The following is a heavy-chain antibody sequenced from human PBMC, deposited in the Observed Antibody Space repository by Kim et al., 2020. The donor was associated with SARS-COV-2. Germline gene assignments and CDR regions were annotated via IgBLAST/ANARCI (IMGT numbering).Heavy chain of an antibody. CDR3: ARGVEQQLVRGFDY. V-gene: IGHV4-34*01. Sequence: SETLSLTCAVYGGSFSGYYWSWIRQPPGKGLEWIGEINHSGSTNYNPSLKSRVTISVDTSKNQFSLKLSSVTAADTAVYYCARGVEQQLVRGFDYWGQGTLVTVSS. CDR2: INHSGST. D-gene: IGHD6-13*01. CDR1: GGSFSGYY. J-gene: IGHJ4*02.